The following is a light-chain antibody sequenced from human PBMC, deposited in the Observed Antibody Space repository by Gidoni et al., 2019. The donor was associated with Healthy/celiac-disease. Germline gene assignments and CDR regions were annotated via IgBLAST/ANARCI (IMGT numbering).Light chain of an antibody. Sequence: EIVLTQSPATLSLSPGERATLSCRASQSVSSYLAWYQQKPGQAPRLLIYDASNRATGIPARFSGSRSGTDFTLTISSLEPEDFAVYYCQQRSNWRRAFGGGTKVEIK. J-gene: IGKJ4*01. CDR2: DAS. CDR3: QQRSNWRRA. V-gene: IGKV3-11*01. CDR1: QSVSSY.